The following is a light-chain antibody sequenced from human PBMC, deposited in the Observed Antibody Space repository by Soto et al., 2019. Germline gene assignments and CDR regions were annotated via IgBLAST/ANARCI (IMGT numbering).Light chain of an antibody. CDR2: GAY. V-gene: IGKV3-15*01. CDR3: QQYDAWPS. CDR1: ENVNSN. J-gene: IGKJ1*01. Sequence: ISEAPVSRSVTPGEQAAISCRASENVNSNVAWWYQQKPGQTPRLLIFGAYTRASGIPGRFSGSGSGTEFTLTISSLQSEEFAVCYCQQYDAWPSFGQGTKVDIK.